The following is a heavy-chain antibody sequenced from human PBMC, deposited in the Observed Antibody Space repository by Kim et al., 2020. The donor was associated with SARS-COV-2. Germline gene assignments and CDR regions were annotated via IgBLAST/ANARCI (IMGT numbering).Heavy chain of an antibody. V-gene: IGHV1-46*01. Sequence: ASVKVSCKAFGYTFTSYYMHWVRQAPGQGLEWMGIINPSGGSTSYAQKFQGRVTMTRDTSTSTVYMELSSLRSEDTAVYYCARDSSAANDFLTIFGVVKVVDGAFDIWGQGTMVTVSS. CDR3: ARDSSAANDFLTIFGVVKVVDGAFDI. CDR1: GYTFTSYY. D-gene: IGHD3-3*01. CDR2: INPSGGST. J-gene: IGHJ3*02.